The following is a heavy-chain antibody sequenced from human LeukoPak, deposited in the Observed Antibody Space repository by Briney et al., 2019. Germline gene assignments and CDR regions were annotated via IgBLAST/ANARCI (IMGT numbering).Heavy chain of an antibody. V-gene: IGHV3-23*01. J-gene: IGHJ4*02. Sequence: GGSLRLSCAASGFTFSSYAMSWVRQAPGKGLEGVSAISGSGGSTYSADSVKGRFTISRDNSKNTLYLQMNSLRAEDTAVYYCAKDIVVVPAALGIFDYWGQGTLVTVSS. CDR1: GFTFSSYA. CDR3: AKDIVVVPAALGIFDY. CDR2: ISGSGGST. D-gene: IGHD2-2*01.